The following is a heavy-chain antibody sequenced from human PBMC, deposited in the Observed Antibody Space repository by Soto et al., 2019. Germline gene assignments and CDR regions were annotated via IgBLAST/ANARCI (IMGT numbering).Heavy chain of an antibody. CDR2: ISYDGSEK. CDR3: VKDSSPGGYFDS. D-gene: IGHD2-15*01. J-gene: IGHJ4*02. CDR1: GFTFRNFG. V-gene: IGHV3-30*18. Sequence: QVQLVESGGGVVHPGRSLRLSCAVSGFTFRNFGMHWVRQAPGKGLERVAVISYDGSEKYYAESVKGRFTVFRDNYKKTLSLQMNSLRSDDTAVYYCVKDSSPGGYFDSWGQGTLVTVSS.